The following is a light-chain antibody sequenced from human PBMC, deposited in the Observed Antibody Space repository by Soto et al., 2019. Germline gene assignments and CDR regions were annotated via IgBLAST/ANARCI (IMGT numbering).Light chain of an antibody. CDR2: GAS. V-gene: IGKV3-20*01. CDR1: QSVSTNY. J-gene: IGKJ3*01. CDR3: QQYGGSPFT. Sequence: EIVLTQSPGTLSLSPGDTATLSCRASQSVSTNYLAWYQHKPGQAPRFLIYGASSRATGIPDRFSGSGSGTDFTLTISRLEPEDFAVYYCQQYGGSPFTFGPGTKVDIK.